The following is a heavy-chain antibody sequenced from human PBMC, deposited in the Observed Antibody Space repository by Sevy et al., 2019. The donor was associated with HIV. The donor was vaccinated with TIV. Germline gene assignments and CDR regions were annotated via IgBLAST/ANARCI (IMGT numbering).Heavy chain of an antibody. CDR1: GFTFSSYA. J-gene: IGHJ6*03. CDR3: AKDAFYGDYVNYYYYYMDV. V-gene: IGHV3-23*01. Sequence: GGSLRLSCAASGFTFSSYAMSWVRQAPGKGLEWVSAISGSGGSTYYADSVKGRFTISRDNSKNTLYLQMNSLRAEDTAVYYSAKDAFYGDYVNYYYYYMDVWGKGTTVTVSS. D-gene: IGHD4-17*01. CDR2: ISGSGGST.